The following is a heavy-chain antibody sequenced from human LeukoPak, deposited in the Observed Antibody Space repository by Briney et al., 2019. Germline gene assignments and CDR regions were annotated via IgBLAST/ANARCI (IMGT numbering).Heavy chain of an antibody. CDR2: INSDGSST. Sequence: GSLLLSCAASGFTFSSYWMHWVRQAPGKGLVWVSRINSDGSSTSYADSVKGRFTISRDNAKNTLYLQMNSLRAEDTAVYYCARADYSNPPKPYYYYYGMDVWGQGTTVTVSS. J-gene: IGHJ6*02. D-gene: IGHD4-11*01. V-gene: IGHV3-74*01. CDR1: GFTFSSYW. CDR3: ARADYSNPPKPYYYYYGMDV.